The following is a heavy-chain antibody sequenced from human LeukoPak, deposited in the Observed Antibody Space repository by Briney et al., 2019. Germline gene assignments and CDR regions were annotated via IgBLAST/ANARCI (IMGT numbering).Heavy chain of an antibody. J-gene: IGHJ4*02. D-gene: IGHD4-17*01. V-gene: IGHV1-3*01. CDR1: GYSFTNYA. Sequence: ASVKVSCKASGYSFTNYAIQWVRQAPGQRLEWMGWINAGNGKTKYSQNFQGRVTITRDTSASTAYMELSGLRSEDTAVHYCARAIWTSTVTTYYFDYWGQGALVTVSS. CDR3: ARAIWTSTVTTYYFDY. CDR2: INAGNGKT.